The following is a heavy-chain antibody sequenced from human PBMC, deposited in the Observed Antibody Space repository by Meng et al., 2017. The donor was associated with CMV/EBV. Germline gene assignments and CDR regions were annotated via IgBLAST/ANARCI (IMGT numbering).Heavy chain of an antibody. CDR3: ARKRYWLLYPWFDP. CDR1: GGSFSGYD. CDR2: NTHSGSN. J-gene: IGHJ5*02. D-gene: IGHD3-9*01. V-gene: IGHV4-34*01. Sequence: QLQRWGAGLLTPPATLSLSCTACGGSFSGYDGCSIRKPPGKGLEGIGENTHSGSNNYNPSLKSRVTISVDTSKKQFSLKLSSVTAADTAVYYCARKRYWLLYPWFDPWGQGTLVTVSS.